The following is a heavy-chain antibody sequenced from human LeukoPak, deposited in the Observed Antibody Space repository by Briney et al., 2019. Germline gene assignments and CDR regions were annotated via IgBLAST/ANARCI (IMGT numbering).Heavy chain of an antibody. V-gene: IGHV3-7*01. CDR2: IKQDGSEK. CDR1: GFTFSSYW. D-gene: IGHD4-23*01. Sequence: PGGSLRLSCAVSGFTFSSYWMSWVRQAPGKGLEWVANIKQDGSEKYYVDSVKGRFTISRDNAKNSLYLQMNSLRAEDTAVYYCARWDYGGNPFDYWGQGTLLTVSS. J-gene: IGHJ4*02. CDR3: ARWDYGGNPFDY.